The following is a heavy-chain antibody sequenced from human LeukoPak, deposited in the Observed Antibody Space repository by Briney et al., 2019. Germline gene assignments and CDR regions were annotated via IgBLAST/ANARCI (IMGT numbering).Heavy chain of an antibody. V-gene: IGHV1-2*02. CDR3: ARDHGWNRPGWFDP. D-gene: IGHD1-1*01. J-gene: IGHJ5*02. Sequence: VASVKVSCKASGYTFTGYYMHWVRQAPGQGLEWMGWINPNSGGTNYAQKFQGRVTMTRDTSISTAYMELSRLRSDDTAVYYCARDHGWNRPGWFDPWGQGTLVTVSS. CDR2: INPNSGGT. CDR1: GYTFTGYY.